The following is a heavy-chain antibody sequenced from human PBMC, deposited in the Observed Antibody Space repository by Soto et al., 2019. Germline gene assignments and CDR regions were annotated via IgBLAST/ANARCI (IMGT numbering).Heavy chain of an antibody. V-gene: IGHV4-39*01. CDR1: GDSISSSDNY. D-gene: IGHD2-21*01. J-gene: IGHJ4*02. Sequence: QLQLQESGPGLVKPSETLSLTCTVSGDSISSSDNYWGWIRQPPGKGLEWIVSLYYSGNTYYNQSLRRRVTISVDTSNNLFSLRLNSVTAADTAVYYCARHGPWSYVLGGKGTLVTVSS. CDR3: ARHGPWSYVL. CDR2: LYYSGNT.